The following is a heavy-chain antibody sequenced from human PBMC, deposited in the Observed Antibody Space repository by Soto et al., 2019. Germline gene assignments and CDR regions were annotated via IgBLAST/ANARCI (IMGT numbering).Heavy chain of an antibody. CDR2: ISGSDGIT. D-gene: IGHD3-16*01. Sequence: DVQLLESGGGLIQPGGSLRLSCAASGFTFSSYAMSWVRQAPGKGLEWVSSISGSDGITYYGDSVKGRFTISRDNSKNTLYLQMNSLRADDTAVYFCAKGFHIKFGTILPPWYFDYWGQGTLVIVSS. V-gene: IGHV3-23*01. J-gene: IGHJ4*02. CDR3: AKGFHIKFGTILPPWYFDY. CDR1: GFTFSSYA.